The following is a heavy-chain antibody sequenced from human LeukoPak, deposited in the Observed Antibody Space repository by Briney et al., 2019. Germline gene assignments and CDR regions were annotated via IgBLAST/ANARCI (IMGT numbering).Heavy chain of an antibody. V-gene: IGHV4-59*08. Sequence: LETLSLTCNVSGGSVSSYSWSWIRQPPGQGLEWIGYFYYSGSTNYNPSLKSRVTISVDTSKSPFSLNLTSVTAADTAVYYCARTRSQAISAQYFDYWGQGTLVTVSS. D-gene: IGHD2-2*02. CDR1: GGSVSSYS. J-gene: IGHJ4*02. CDR2: FYYSGST. CDR3: ARTRSQAISAQYFDY.